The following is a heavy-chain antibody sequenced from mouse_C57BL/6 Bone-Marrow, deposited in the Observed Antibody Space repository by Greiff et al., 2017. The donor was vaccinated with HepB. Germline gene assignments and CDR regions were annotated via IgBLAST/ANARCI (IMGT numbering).Heavy chain of an antibody. V-gene: IGHV1-15*01. CDR2: IDPETGGT. Sequence: QVQLQQSGAELVRPGASVTLSCKASGYTFTDYEMHWVKQTPVHGLEWIGAIDPETGGTAYNQKFKGKAILTADTSSSTAYMELRSLTSEDSAVYYCTSGAMDYWGPGTSVTVSS. CDR3: TSGAMDY. J-gene: IGHJ4*01. CDR1: GYTFTDYE.